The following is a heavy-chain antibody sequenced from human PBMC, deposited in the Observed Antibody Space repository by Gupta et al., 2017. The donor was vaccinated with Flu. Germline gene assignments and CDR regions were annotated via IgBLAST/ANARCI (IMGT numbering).Heavy chain of an antibody. CDR2: ISWNSGSI. CDR3: ASVRNYYDSSGYAFDI. Sequence: EVQLVESGGGLVQPGRSLRLSCAASGFTFADYAMHWVRQAPGKGLEWVSGISWNSGSIGYADSVKGRFTISRDNAKNSLYLQMNSLRAEDTALYHCASVRNYYDSSGYAFDIWGQGTMVTVSS. V-gene: IGHV3-9*01. CDR1: GFTFADYA. J-gene: IGHJ3*02. D-gene: IGHD3-22*01.